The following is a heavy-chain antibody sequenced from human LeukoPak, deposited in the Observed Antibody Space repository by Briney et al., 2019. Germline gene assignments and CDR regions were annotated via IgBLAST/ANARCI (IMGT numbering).Heavy chain of an antibody. Sequence: GGSLRLSCAASGFTFSSYAMSWVRQAPGKGLEWVSAISGSGGSTYYADSVKGRFTISRDNAKNSLYLQMNSLRAEDTAVYYCARDRAAAGVPPRRRFDPWGQGTLVTVSS. D-gene: IGHD6-13*01. J-gene: IGHJ5*02. CDR3: ARDRAAAGVPPRRRFDP. V-gene: IGHV3-23*01. CDR1: GFTFSSYA. CDR2: ISGSGGST.